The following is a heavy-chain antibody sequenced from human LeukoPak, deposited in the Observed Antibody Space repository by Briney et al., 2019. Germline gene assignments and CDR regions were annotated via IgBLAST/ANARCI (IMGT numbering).Heavy chain of an antibody. CDR3: ARDGPTLGYCSGGSCGDIDY. Sequence: GGSLRLSCAASGFTFSSYGMHWVRQAPGKGLEWVAVIWYDGSNKYYADSVKGRFTISRDNSKNTLYLQMNSLRAEDTAVYYCARDGPTLGYCSGGSCGDIDYWGQGTLVAVSS. D-gene: IGHD2-15*01. J-gene: IGHJ4*02. CDR1: GFTFSSYG. CDR2: IWYDGSNK. V-gene: IGHV3-33*01.